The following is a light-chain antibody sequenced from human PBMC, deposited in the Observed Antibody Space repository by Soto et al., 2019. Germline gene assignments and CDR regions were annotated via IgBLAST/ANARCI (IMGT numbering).Light chain of an antibody. CDR1: QSVSSN. CDR3: QHRGT. J-gene: IGKJ1*01. Sequence: EIVMTQSPATLSVSPGERATLSRRASQSVSSNLAWYQQKPGQAPRLLIYGASTRATGIPARFSGSGSGTEFTLTISSLQSEDFAVYYCQHRGTFGQGTKVEIK. CDR2: GAS. V-gene: IGKV3-15*01.